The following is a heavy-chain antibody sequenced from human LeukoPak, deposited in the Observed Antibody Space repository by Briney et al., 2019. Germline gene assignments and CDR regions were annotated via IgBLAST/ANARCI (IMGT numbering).Heavy chain of an antibody. CDR1: GYKFTNYW. J-gene: IGHJ6*02. V-gene: IGHV5-51*01. Sequence: GESLQISCQGSGYKFTNYWIGWVRQMPGKGLEWMGIIYPGDSDTRYSPSFQGQVTISADKSISTAYLQWSSLEASDSAMYYCVRHGSSDFYGINVWGQGTTVTVSS. D-gene: IGHD6-25*01. CDR2: IYPGDSDT. CDR3: VRHGSSDFYGINV.